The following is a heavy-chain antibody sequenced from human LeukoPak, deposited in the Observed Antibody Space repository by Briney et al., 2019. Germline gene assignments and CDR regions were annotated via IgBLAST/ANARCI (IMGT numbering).Heavy chain of an antibody. Sequence: GGSLRLSCAASGFTFSSYGMSWVRQAPGKGLEWVSAISGSGGSTYYADSVKGRFTISRDNSKNTLYLQMNSLRAEDTAVYYCARVATVVTQTEYFQHWGQGTLVTVSS. CDR1: GFTFSSYG. V-gene: IGHV3-23*01. CDR3: ARVATVVTQTEYFQH. D-gene: IGHD4-23*01. J-gene: IGHJ1*01. CDR2: ISGSGGST.